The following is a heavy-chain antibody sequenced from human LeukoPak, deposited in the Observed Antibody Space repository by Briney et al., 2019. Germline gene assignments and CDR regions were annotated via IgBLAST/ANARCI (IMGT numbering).Heavy chain of an antibody. CDR2: ISVRSNYI. J-gene: IGHJ4*02. Sequence: PGGSLRLSCVASGYTFSSYGINWVRQAPGKGLEWVSSISVRSNYIYYADSVRGRFSISRDDARDSLYLQMNSLRAEDTAVYYCVRLRTNSDTSGFYYYYDFWGQGTLVTVSS. V-gene: IGHV3-21*01. D-gene: IGHD3-22*01. CDR3: VRLRTNSDTSGFYYYYDF. CDR1: GYTFSSYG.